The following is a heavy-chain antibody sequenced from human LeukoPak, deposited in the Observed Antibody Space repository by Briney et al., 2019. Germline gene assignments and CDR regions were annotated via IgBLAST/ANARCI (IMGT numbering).Heavy chain of an antibody. CDR1: GGSFSGYY. J-gene: IGHJ3*02. V-gene: IGHV4-34*01. Sequence: SETLSLTCAVYGGSFSGYYWSWIRQPPGKGLEWIGEINHSGSTNYNPSRKSRVTLSVDTSKNQFSLTLSSVTAADTAVYYCARGLGIAVANYDAFDIWGQGTMVTVSS. D-gene: IGHD6-19*01. CDR2: INHSGST. CDR3: ARGLGIAVANYDAFDI.